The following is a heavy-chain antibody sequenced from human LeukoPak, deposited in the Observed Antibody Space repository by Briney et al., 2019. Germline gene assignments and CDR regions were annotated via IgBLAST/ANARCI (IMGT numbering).Heavy chain of an antibody. Sequence: SETLSLTCTVSGGSISRYYWSWLRQPAGKGLEWIGRIYTSGSTNYNPSLKSRVTMSVDTSKNQFSLKLSSVTAADTAVYYCARDRKRYFDWLLYGNWFDPWGQGTLVTVSS. CDR1: GGSISRYY. CDR3: ARDRKRYFDWLLYGNWFDP. CDR2: IYTSGST. D-gene: IGHD3-9*01. V-gene: IGHV4-4*07. J-gene: IGHJ5*02.